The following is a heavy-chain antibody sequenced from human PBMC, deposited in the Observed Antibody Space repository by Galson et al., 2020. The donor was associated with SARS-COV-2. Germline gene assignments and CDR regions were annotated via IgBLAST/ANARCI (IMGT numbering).Heavy chain of an antibody. CDR2: IYHSGNT. J-gene: IGHJ2*01. V-gene: IGHV4-38-2*02. D-gene: IGHD7-27*01. Sequence: SETLSLTCTVSGYSISSGYYWGCIRQPPGKGLEWIGSIYHSGNTYYNPSLKSRVTISVDTSKNQFSLKLTSVTAADTAVYYCAREGTGEDWYFDLWGRGTLVTVSS. CDR1: GYSISSGYY. CDR3: AREGTGEDWYFDL.